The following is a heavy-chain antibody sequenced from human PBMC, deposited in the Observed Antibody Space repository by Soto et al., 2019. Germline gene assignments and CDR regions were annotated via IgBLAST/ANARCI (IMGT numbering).Heavy chain of an antibody. CDR2: ISSSSSTI. Sequence: EVQLVESGGGLVQPWGSLRLSCAASGFTFSSYSMNWVRQAPGKGLEWVSYISSSSSTIYYADSVKGRFTISRDNAKNSLYLQMNSLRDEDTAVYYCARDTVEMATGADYYFDYWGQGTLVTVSS. D-gene: IGHD4-4*01. V-gene: IGHV3-48*02. CDR3: ARDTVEMATGADYYFDY. J-gene: IGHJ4*02. CDR1: GFTFSSYS.